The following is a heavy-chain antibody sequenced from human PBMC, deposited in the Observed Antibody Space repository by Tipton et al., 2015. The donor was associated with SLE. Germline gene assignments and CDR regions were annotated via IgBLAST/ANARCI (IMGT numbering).Heavy chain of an antibody. CDR3: ARDSVGYCSSTSCSDYGGIDY. J-gene: IGHJ4*02. CDR2: INHSGST. D-gene: IGHD2-2*01. CDR1: GGSFSGYY. V-gene: IGHV4-34*01. Sequence: TLSLTCAVYGGSFSGYYWSWIRQPPGKGLEWIGEINHSGSTNYNPSLKSRVTISVDTSKNQFSLKLSSVIAADTAVYYCARDSVGYCSSTSCSDYGGIDYWGQGTLVTVSS.